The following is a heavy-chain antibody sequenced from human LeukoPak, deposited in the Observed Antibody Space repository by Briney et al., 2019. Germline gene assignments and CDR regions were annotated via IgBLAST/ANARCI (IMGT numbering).Heavy chain of an antibody. Sequence: GGSLGLSCAASGFTFSSYALTWVRQAPGKGLEWVSSISDSGDRTHYADSVKGRFTISRVNSKNTLFLQMSNLRTEDTAVYYCANSSLAWGQGTLVTVSS. J-gene: IGHJ4*02. CDR1: GFTFSSYA. CDR2: ISDSGDRT. V-gene: IGHV3-23*01. D-gene: IGHD6-6*01. CDR3: ANSSLA.